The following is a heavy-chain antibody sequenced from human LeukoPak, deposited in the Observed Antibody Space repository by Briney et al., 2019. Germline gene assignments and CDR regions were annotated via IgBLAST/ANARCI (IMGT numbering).Heavy chain of an antibody. Sequence: VGSLRLSCAASGFTFSSYSMNWVRQAPGKGLEWVSSISSSSSYIYYADSVKGRFTISRDNAKNSLYLQMNSLRAEDTAVYYCARDLRRYFDYWGQGTLVTVSS. CDR1: GFTFSSYS. J-gene: IGHJ4*02. CDR3: ARDLRRYFDY. V-gene: IGHV3-21*01. CDR2: ISSSSSYI.